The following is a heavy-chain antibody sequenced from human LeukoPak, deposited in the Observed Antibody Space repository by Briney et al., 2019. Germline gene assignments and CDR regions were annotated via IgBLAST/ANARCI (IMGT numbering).Heavy chain of an antibody. CDR2: ISYDGSNK. CDR1: GFTFSSYA. D-gene: IGHD3-3*01. J-gene: IGHJ3*02. V-gene: IGHV3-30*01. CDR3: ARVGLGPDFWSGYYTPFDAFDI. Sequence: PGRSLRLSCAASGFTFSSYAMHWVRQAPGKGLEWVAVISYDGSNKYYADSVEGRFTISRDNSKNTLYLQMNSLRAEDTAVYYCARVGLGPDFWSGYYTPFDAFDIWGQGTMVTVSS.